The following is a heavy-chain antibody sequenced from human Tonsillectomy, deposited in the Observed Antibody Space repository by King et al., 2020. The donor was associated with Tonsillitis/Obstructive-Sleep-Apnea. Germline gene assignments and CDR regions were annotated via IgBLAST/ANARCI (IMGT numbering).Heavy chain of an antibody. CDR1: GASISSYY. Sequence: VQLQESGPGLVKPSETLSLTCTVPGASISSYYWSWIRQPPGKGLEWIGYIYYSGSTNYNPSLKSRVTIPVDTSNNQFSLKLSSVTAADTAVYYCARRSHYYDSSGYFPTAFDIWGQGRMVTVSS. D-gene: IGHD3-22*01. J-gene: IGHJ3*02. CDR3: ARRSHYYDSSGYFPTAFDI. CDR2: IYYSGST. V-gene: IGHV4-59*08.